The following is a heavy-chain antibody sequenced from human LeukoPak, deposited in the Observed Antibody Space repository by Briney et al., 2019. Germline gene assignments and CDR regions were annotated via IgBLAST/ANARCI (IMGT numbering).Heavy chain of an antibody. V-gene: IGHV3-7*01. D-gene: IGHD4-17*01. CDR2: IKEDGSDK. J-gene: IGHJ5*01. Sequence: PGGSLRLSCVASGFTFTNYWMSWVRQAPGKGLEWVASIKEDGSDKRYVDAVKGRFTISRDKTKNSLYVQMSSLRAEDTAVYYCARLKDAVTIFDCWGQGILVTVSS. CDR1: GFTFTNYW. CDR3: ARLKDAVTIFDC.